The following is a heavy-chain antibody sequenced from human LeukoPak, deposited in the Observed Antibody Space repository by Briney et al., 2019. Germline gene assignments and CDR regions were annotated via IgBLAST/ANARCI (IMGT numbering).Heavy chain of an antibody. CDR2: INPTGSDK. D-gene: IGHD2/OR15-2a*01. V-gene: IGHV1-46*01. CDR1: GYTFTSHY. J-gene: IGHJ6*03. Sequence: ASVKVFCKASGYTFTSHYMHWVRQAPGQGLEWMGVINPTGSDKRYVEKFQGRVTMTKDTSTSTVYMELSRLRSEDTAIYYCARDSGGNSDWNYYYYYMDVWGNGTTVTISS. CDR3: ARDSGGNSDWNYYYYYMDV.